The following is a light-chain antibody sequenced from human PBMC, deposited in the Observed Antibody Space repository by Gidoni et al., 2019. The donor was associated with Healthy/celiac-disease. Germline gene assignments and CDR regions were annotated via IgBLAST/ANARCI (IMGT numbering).Light chain of an antibody. V-gene: IGKV3-15*01. CDR1: QSVSSN. CDR2: GAS. CDR3: QQYNNWPPWT. J-gene: IGKJ1*01. Sequence: DILMTQSPATLSVSPGERATLSCRASQSVSSNLAWYQQKPAQAPRPLIYGASTRATGIPARFIGSGSGTEFTLTISSLQSEDVAVYYCQQYNNWPPWTFGQGTKVEIK.